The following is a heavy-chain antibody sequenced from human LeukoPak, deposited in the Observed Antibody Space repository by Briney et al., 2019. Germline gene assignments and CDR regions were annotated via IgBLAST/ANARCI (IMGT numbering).Heavy chain of an antibody. Sequence: SETLSLTCTVSGGSISSSSYYWSWIRQPPGKGLEWIGEINHSGSTNYNPSLKSRVTISVDTSKNQFSLILSSVTAADTAVYYCARGGITMVRGVINWGQGTLVTVSS. CDR1: GGSISSSSYY. CDR3: ARGGITMVRGVIN. D-gene: IGHD3-10*01. CDR2: INHSGST. V-gene: IGHV4-39*07. J-gene: IGHJ4*02.